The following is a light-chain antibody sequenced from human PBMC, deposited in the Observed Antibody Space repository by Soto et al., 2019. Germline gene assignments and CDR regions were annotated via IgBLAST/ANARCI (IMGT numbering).Light chain of an antibody. CDR2: AAS. CDR1: QGISSA. Sequence: IQMTQSTSSLSASVGDRFTITCRASQGISSALAWYQQKPVKAPNLLIYAASNLQSGVPSRFSGSGSGTDFTLTISRLEPDDFAVYYCQHYGSSRTFGQGTKVDIK. J-gene: IGKJ1*01. V-gene: IGKV1-13*02. CDR3: QHYGSSRT.